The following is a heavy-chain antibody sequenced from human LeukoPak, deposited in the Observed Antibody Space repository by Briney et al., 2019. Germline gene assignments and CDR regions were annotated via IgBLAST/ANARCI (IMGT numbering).Heavy chain of an antibody. CDR3: ATLGPIRSTLDAFDI. D-gene: IGHD4-17*01. CDR2: FDPEDGET. V-gene: IGHV1-24*01. Sequence: GASVKVSCKVPGYTLTELSMHWVRQAPGKGLEWMGGFDPEDGETIYAQKFQGRVTMTEDTSTDTAYMELSSLRSEDTAVYYCATLGPIRSTLDAFDIWGQGTMVTVSS. J-gene: IGHJ3*02. CDR1: GYTLTELS.